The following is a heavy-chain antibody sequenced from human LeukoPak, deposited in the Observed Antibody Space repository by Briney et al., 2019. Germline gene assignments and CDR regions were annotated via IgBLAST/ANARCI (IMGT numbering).Heavy chain of an antibody. CDR3: ARDVMTTVTYKAAGFFDY. J-gene: IGHJ4*02. CDR2: IYYSGST. V-gene: IGHV4-31*03. D-gene: IGHD4-17*01. Sequence: SETLSLTCTVSGGSISSGGYYWSWIRQHPGKGREWIGYIYYSGSTYYNPSLKSRVTISVDTSKNQFSLKLSSVTAADTAVYYCARDVMTTVTYKAAGFFDYWGQGTLVTVSS. CDR1: GGSISSGGYY.